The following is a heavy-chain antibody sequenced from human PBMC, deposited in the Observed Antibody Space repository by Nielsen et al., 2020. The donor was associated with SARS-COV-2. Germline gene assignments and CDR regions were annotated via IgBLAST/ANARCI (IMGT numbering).Heavy chain of an antibody. V-gene: IGHV4-4*02. D-gene: IGHD5-18*01. CDR1: GGSISSSNW. J-gene: IGHJ4*02. Sequence: SETLSLTCAVSGGSISSSNWWSWVRQPPGKGLEWIGEIYHSGSTYYNPSLKSRVTISVDTSKNQFSLKLSSVTAADTAVYYCARHLQLWPPFDYWGQGTLVTVSS. CDR3: ARHLQLWPPFDY. CDR2: IYHSGST.